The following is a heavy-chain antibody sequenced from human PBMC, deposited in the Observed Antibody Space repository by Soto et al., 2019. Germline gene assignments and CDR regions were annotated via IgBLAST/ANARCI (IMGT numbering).Heavy chain of an antibody. CDR3: ARESTGGSGSYYNVLGPDHDYYYYGMDV. CDR1: GGTFSSYA. Sequence: QVQLVQSGAEVKKPGSSVKVSCKASGGTFSSYAISWVRQAPGQGLEWMGGIIPIFGTANYAQKFQGRVTITADESTSTAYMELSSLRSEDTAVYYCARESTGGSGSYYNVLGPDHDYYYYGMDVWGQGTTVTVSS. V-gene: IGHV1-69*01. D-gene: IGHD3-10*01. CDR2: IIPIFGTA. J-gene: IGHJ6*02.